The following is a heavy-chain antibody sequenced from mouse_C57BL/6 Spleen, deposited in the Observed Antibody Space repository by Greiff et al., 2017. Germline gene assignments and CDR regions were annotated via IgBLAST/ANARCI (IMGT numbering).Heavy chain of an antibody. V-gene: IGHV1-80*01. CDR2: FYPGDGDT. D-gene: IGHD2-3*01. J-gene: IGHJ2*01. CDR3: ARYGDGYYATFDY. CDR1: GYAFSSYW. Sequence: QVQLKESGAELVKPGASVKISCKASGYAFSSYWMNWVKQRPGKGLEWIGQFYPGDGDTNYNGKFKGKATLTADKSSSTAYMQLSSLTSEDSAVYFCARYGDGYYATFDYWGQGTTLTVSS.